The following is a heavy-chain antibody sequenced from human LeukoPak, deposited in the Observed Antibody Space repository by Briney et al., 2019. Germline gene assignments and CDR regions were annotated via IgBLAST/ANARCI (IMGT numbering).Heavy chain of an antibody. CDR3: ARGLFLRRVVPAARSGY. V-gene: IGHV1-69*06. Sequence: ASVKVSCKASGGTFSSYAISWVRQAPGQGLEWMGGIIPIFGTANYAQKFQGRVTITADKSTSTAYMELSSLRSEDTAVYYCARGLFLRRVVPAARSGYWGQGTLVTVSS. CDR2: IIPIFGTA. D-gene: IGHD2-2*01. CDR1: GGTFSSYA. J-gene: IGHJ4*02.